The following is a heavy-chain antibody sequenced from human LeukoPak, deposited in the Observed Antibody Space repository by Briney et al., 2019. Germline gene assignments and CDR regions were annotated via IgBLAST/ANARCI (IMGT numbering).Heavy chain of an antibody. J-gene: IGHJ4*02. CDR2: IRYDGSNT. CDR1: GFNFSNYG. Sequence: GGSLRLSCAVSGFNFSNYGMHWVRQAPGRGLEWVTFIRYDGSNTYNADSVKGRFSIFRDNSKNTLYLQMNGLRTEDTAVYFCGRDLRYSSRWHSGDYWGQGSLVIVSS. CDR3: GRDLRYSSRWHSGDY. V-gene: IGHV3-30*02. D-gene: IGHD6-13*01.